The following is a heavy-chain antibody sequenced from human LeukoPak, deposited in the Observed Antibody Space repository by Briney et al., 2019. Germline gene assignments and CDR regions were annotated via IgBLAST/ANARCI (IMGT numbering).Heavy chain of an antibody. V-gene: IGHV1-2*02. CDR1: GYTFTDYY. D-gene: IGHD3-22*01. J-gene: IGHJ4*02. CDR3: ARDTYYDSGFHYYNY. CDR2: IDPKSGGT. Sequence: ASVKVSCKASGYTFTDYYIHWVRRAPGQGLEWMGWIDPKSGGTDYALNFQGRVTMTRDTSNTTASMELSRLTSDDTAVYYCARDTYYDSGFHYYNYWGQGTLVTVSS.